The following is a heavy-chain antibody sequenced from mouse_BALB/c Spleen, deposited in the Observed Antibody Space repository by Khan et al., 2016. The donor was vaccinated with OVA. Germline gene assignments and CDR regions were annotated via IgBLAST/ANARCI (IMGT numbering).Heavy chain of an antibody. CDR3: AKGLWSYYFALDY. Sequence: QVRLQQSGPGLVAPSQSLSITCTVSGFSLSDYGVSWIRQPPGKGLEWLGVIWGGGSTYYNSALKSRLSISKDNSKSPVFLKMNSLQTDDTAIYYCAKGLWSYYFALDYWGQGTSVTVSS. CDR1: GFSLSDYG. V-gene: IGHV2-6-5*01. D-gene: IGHD1-1*02. J-gene: IGHJ4*01. CDR2: IWGGGST.